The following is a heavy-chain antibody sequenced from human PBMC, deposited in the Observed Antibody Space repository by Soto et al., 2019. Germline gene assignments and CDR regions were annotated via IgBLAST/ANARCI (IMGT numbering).Heavy chain of an antibody. CDR1: GFTVSSNY. V-gene: IGHV3-53*04. J-gene: IGHJ3*02. CDR2: IYSGGST. CDR3: ARAYYHYYYDSPHAFDI. Sequence: GGSLRLSCAASGFTVSSNYMSWVRQAPGKGLEWVSIIYSGGSTYYADSVKGRFTISRHNSKNTLYLQMNSLRAEDTAVYYCARAYYHYYYDSPHAFDIWGQGTMVTVSS. D-gene: IGHD3-22*01.